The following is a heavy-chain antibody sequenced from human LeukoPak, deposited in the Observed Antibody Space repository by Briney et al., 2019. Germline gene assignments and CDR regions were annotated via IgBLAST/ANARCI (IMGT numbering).Heavy chain of an antibody. D-gene: IGHD3-3*01. CDR2: IYYSGST. J-gene: IGHJ6*03. V-gene: IGHV4-59*01. CDR3: ARVNLDFWSGYTYHYYYYMDV. CDR1: GGSISSYY. Sequence: SETLSLTCTVSGGSISSYYWSWIRQPPGKGLEWIGYIYYSGSTNYNPSLKSRVTISVDTSKNQFSLKLSSVTAADTAVYYCARVNLDFWSGYTYHYYYYMDVWGKGTTVTVSS.